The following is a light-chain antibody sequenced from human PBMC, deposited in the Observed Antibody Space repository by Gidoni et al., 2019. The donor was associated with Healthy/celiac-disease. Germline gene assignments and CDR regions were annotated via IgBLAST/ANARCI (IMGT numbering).Light chain of an antibody. CDR1: SSDVGGYNY. Sequence: QSALTQPASVSGSPGQSITISCTGTSSDVGGYNYVSWYQQHPGKAPKLMIYDVSNRPSGVSNRFSGSKSGNTASLTISGLQAEDEADYYCSSYTSSRGVFGGGTKLTXL. V-gene: IGLV2-14*01. J-gene: IGLJ3*02. CDR3: SSYTSSRGV. CDR2: DVS.